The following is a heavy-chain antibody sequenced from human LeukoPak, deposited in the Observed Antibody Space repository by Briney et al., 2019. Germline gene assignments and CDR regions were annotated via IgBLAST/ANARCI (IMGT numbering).Heavy chain of an antibody. CDR1: RFTFSSYG. D-gene: IGHD1-26*01. J-gene: IGHJ6*03. CDR2: IRYDGSNK. CDR3: AKQYSGSPWYMDV. V-gene: IGHV3-30*02. Sequence: GGSLRLSCAASRFTFSSYGMHWVRQAPGKGLEWVAFIRYDGSNKYYADSVKGRFTISRDNSKNTLYLQMNSLRAEDTAVYYCAKQYSGSPWYMDVWGKVTMVTVSS.